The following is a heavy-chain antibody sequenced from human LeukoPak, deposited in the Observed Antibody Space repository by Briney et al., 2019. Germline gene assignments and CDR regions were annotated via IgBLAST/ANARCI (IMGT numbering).Heavy chain of an antibody. Sequence: SVKVSCKASGGTFSSYAISWVRPAPGQGLEWMGRIIPILGIANYAQKFQGRVTITADKSTSTAYMELSSLRSEDTAVYYCARRATVFDNYFDYWGQGTLVTVSS. CDR3: ARRATVFDNYFDY. D-gene: IGHD4-4*01. CDR2: IIPILGIA. V-gene: IGHV1-69*04. CDR1: GGTFSSYA. J-gene: IGHJ4*02.